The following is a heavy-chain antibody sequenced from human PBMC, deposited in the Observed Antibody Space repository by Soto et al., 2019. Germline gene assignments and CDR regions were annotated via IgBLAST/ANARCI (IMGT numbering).Heavy chain of an antibody. V-gene: IGHV3-9*01. CDR2: ISWNSGSI. Sequence: EVQLVESGGGLVQPGRSLRLSCAASGFTFDDYAMHWVRQAPGKGLEWVSGISWNSGSIGYADSVKGRFTISRDNAKNSLYLQMNSLRAEDTALYYCAKDLVVGALGAFDIWGQGTMVTVSS. CDR1: GFTFDDYA. D-gene: IGHD2-15*01. CDR3: AKDLVVGALGAFDI. J-gene: IGHJ3*02.